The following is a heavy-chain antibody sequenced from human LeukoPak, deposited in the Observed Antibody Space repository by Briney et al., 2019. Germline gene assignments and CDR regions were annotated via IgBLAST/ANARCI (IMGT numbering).Heavy chain of an antibody. Sequence: PGGSLRLSCAASGFTFSSYGMHWVRQAPGKGLEWVAVISYDGSNKYYAGSVKGRFTISRDNSKNTLYLQMNSLRAEDTAVYYCAKDALYYYDSSGYYDYWGQGTLVTVSS. V-gene: IGHV3-30*18. D-gene: IGHD3-22*01. CDR1: GFTFSSYG. J-gene: IGHJ4*02. CDR3: AKDALYYYDSSGYYDY. CDR2: ISYDGSNK.